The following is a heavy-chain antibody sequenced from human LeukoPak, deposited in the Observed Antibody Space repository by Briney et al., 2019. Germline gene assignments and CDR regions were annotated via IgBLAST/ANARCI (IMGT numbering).Heavy chain of an antibody. CDR2: ISYDGGNK. V-gene: IGHV3-30-3*01. CDR3: ARVGGDIVVVPAAILSALLDRYFDY. D-gene: IGHD2-2*02. Sequence: GGCPRLSCAASGVTFRSSAMHWVREAPGRGLGRVVVISYDGGNKYYADSVKGRFTISRDNSKNTLYLQMTSLRAEDTAVYYCARVGGDIVVVPAAILSALLDRYFDYWGQGTLVTVSS. CDR1: GVTFRSSA. J-gene: IGHJ4*02.